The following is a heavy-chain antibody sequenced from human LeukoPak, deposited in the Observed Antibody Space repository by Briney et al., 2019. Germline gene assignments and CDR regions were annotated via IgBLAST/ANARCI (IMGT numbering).Heavy chain of an antibody. CDR1: GYTLTELS. Sequence: ASVKVSCKVSGYTLTELSMHWVRQAPGKGLEGMGGFDPEDGETIYAQKFQGRVTMTEDTSTDTAYMELSSLRSEDTAVYYCATESDSSGYIDYWGQGTLVTVSS. J-gene: IGHJ4*02. CDR2: FDPEDGET. CDR3: ATESDSSGYIDY. V-gene: IGHV1-24*01. D-gene: IGHD3-22*01.